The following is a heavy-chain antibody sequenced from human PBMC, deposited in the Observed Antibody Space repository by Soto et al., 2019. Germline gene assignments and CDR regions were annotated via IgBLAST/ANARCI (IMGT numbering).Heavy chain of an antibody. V-gene: IGHV1-18*01. D-gene: IGHD6-13*01. CDR3: ARAGYSSSWYWRYYYYYMDV. J-gene: IGHJ6*03. Sequence: ASVKVSCKASGYTFTSYGISWVRQAPGQGIEWMGWISAYNGNTNYAQKLQGRVTMTTDTSTSTAYMELRSLRSDDTAVYYFARAGYSSSWYWRYYYYYMDVWGKGTTVTVSS. CDR2: ISAYNGNT. CDR1: GYTFTSYG.